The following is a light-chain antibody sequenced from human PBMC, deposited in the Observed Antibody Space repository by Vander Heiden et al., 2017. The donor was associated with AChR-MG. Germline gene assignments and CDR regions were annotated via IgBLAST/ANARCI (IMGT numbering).Light chain of an antibody. J-gene: IGKJ2*01. CDR3: QQSYSAPMYT. CDR1: QSISTY. CDR2: AAS. V-gene: IGKV1-39*01. Sequence: DIQMTPSPSSLPASVGDRVTITCRASQSISTYLMWYQQKPGKAPNLLLYAASSLQSGVPSRFSGSGSGTDFTLTISSLQPEDFATYYCQQSYSAPMYTFGQGTKLEIK.